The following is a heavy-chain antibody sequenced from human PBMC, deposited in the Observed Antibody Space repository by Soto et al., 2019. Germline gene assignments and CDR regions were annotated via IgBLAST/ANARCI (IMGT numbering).Heavy chain of an antibody. J-gene: IGHJ5*02. CDR1: GYTFTGYY. V-gene: IGHV1-2*02. CDR3: AREHCSSTSCYFWFDP. CDR2: INPNSGGT. Sequence: GASVKVSRKASGYTFTGYYMHWVRQAPGQGLEWMGWINPNSGGTNYAQKFQGRVTMTRDTSISTAYMELSRLRSDDTAVYYCAREHCSSTSCYFWFDPWGQGTLVTVSS. D-gene: IGHD2-2*01.